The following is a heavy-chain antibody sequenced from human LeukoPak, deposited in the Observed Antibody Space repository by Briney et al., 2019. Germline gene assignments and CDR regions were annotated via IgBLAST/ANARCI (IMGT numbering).Heavy chain of an antibody. V-gene: IGHV4-59*01. D-gene: IGHD3-3*01. CDR2: IYYSGST. CDR1: GGSISSYY. CDR3: ARVPSLEWLFAYFDY. J-gene: IGHJ4*02. Sequence: PSETLSLTCTVSGGSISSYYWSWIRQPPGKGLEWIGYIYYSGSTNYNPSLKSRVTISVDTSKNQSSLKLSSVTAADTAVYYCARVPSLEWLFAYFDYWGQGTLVTVSS.